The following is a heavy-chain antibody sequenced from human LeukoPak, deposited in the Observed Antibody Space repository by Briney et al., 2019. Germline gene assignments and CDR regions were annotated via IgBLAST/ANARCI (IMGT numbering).Heavy chain of an antibody. Sequence: MASETLSLTCTVYGGSFNDYYWTWIRQSPGKGLEWVAEIIYSGRTNYNPSLKSRVTISVDTSKNQFSLKLSSVTAADTAVYYCARGRDYVWGSYPSPLDYWGQGTLVTVSS. J-gene: IGHJ4*02. CDR2: IIYSGRT. CDR1: GGSFNDYY. V-gene: IGHV4-34*01. CDR3: ARGRDYVWGSYPSPLDY. D-gene: IGHD3-16*02.